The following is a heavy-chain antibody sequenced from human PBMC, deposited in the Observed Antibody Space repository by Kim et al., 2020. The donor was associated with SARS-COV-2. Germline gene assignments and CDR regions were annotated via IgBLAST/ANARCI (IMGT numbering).Heavy chain of an antibody. CDR2: IIPIFGRA. CDR1: GGTFSSSA. V-gene: IGHV1-69*13. J-gene: IGHJ4*02. CDR3: ASAKGSHLSTLDY. Sequence: SVKVSCKASGGTFSSSAINWGRQAPGQGLEWMGRIIPIFGRANYAQRLQGRVTITADESTSTVYMELSSLRPEATAVYYCASAKGSHLSTLDYWGQ.